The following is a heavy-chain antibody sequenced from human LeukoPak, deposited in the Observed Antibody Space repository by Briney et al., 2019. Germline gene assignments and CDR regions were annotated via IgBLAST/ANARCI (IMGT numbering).Heavy chain of an antibody. D-gene: IGHD2-15*01. Sequence: PGRSLRLSCAASGFTFSSYAMHWVRQAPGKGLEWVAVISYDGSNKYYADSVKGRFTISRDNSKNTLYLQMNSLRAEDTAVYYCARDQLPGLVVVAAYFDYWGQGTLVTVSS. CDR2: ISYDGSNK. V-gene: IGHV3-30-3*01. CDR3: ARDQLPGLVVVAAYFDY. CDR1: GFTFSSYA. J-gene: IGHJ4*02.